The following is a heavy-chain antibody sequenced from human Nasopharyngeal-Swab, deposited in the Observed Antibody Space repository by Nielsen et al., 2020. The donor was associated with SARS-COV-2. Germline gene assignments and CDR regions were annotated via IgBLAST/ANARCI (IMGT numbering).Heavy chain of an antibody. J-gene: IGHJ4*02. CDR1: GFTFGDYA. CDR2: IRSKAYGGTT. D-gene: IGHD1-26*01. CDR3: TRVGSYYYFDY. Sequence: GESLKISCTASGFTFGDYAMSWVRQAPGKGLEWVGFIRSKAYGGTTEYAASVKGRFTISRDDSKSIAYLQMNSLKTEGTAVYYCTRVGSYYYFDYWGQGTLVTVSS. V-gene: IGHV3-49*04.